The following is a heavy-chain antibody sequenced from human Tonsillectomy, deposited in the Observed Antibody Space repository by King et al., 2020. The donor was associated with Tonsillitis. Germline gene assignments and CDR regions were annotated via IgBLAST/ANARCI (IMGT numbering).Heavy chain of an antibody. CDR3: ASCFFSSGYSCSYFDY. Sequence: MQLQESGPGLVKPSETLALTCTVSGGSISSYYWSWIRQPAGKGLEWIGRIYTRGSTNYNPSLKSRVTRSVDTSKNQFSLQLSSVTAADTAVYYCASCFFSSGYSCSYFDYWGPGTLVTVSS. D-gene: IGHD3-22*01. CDR2: IYTRGST. V-gene: IGHV4-4*07. CDR1: GGSISSYY. J-gene: IGHJ4*02.